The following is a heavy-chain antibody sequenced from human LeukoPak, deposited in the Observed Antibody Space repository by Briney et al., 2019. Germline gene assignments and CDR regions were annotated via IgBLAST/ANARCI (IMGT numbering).Heavy chain of an antibody. CDR2: IKRKTDGGTT. J-gene: IGHJ4*02. CDR3: TTGNWGPY. Sequence: PGGSLRLSCAASGFTFSNHWMHWVRQAPGKGLEWVGRIKRKTDGGTTDYAAPVKGRFTISRDDSKNTLYLQMNSLKTEDTAVYYCTTGNWGPYWGQGTLVTVSS. D-gene: IGHD7-27*01. CDR1: GFTFSNHW. V-gene: IGHV3-15*07.